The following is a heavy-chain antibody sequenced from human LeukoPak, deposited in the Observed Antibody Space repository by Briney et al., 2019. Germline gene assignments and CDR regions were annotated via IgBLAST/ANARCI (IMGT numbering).Heavy chain of an antibody. CDR3: ANTYGGNLIDH. D-gene: IGHD4-23*01. CDR1: GGSISSSSYY. Sequence: KPSETLSLTCTVSGGSISSSSYYWGWIRQPPGKGLEWIGSIYYSGSTYYNPSLKSRVTISVDTSKNQFSLKLSPVTAADTAVYYCANTYGGNLIDHWGQGTLVTVSS. CDR2: IYYSGST. V-gene: IGHV4-39*01. J-gene: IGHJ4*02.